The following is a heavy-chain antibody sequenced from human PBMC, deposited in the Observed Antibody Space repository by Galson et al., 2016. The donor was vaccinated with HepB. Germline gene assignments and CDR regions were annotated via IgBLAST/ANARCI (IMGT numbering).Heavy chain of an antibody. CDR2: IDSSVIYI. D-gene: IGHD3-22*01. J-gene: IGHJ6*02. V-gene: IGHV3-21*01. CDR3: ARGVKSYDSSGYYGMDV. CDR1: GFTFRSSS. Sequence: SLRLSCAASGFTFRSSSMHWVRQAPGKGLEWVSFIDSSVIYIHYAESVKGRFTISRDNAKNSLYLQMHSLRAEDAAVYYCARGVKSYDSSGYYGMDVWGQGTTVTVSS.